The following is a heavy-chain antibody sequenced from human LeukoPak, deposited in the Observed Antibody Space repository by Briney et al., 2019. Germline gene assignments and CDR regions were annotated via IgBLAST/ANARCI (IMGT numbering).Heavy chain of an antibody. V-gene: IGHV3-33*06. Sequence: GRSLRLSCAASGFTFSNYGMHWVRQAPGKGLEWVAVIWYDGSYKYYVDSVKGRFTISRDNSKNTLYLQMNSLRAEDTAVYYCAKARVLTVAYDAFDIWGQGTMVTVSS. CDR2: IWYDGSYK. D-gene: IGHD6-19*01. J-gene: IGHJ3*02. CDR1: GFTFSNYG. CDR3: AKARVLTVAYDAFDI.